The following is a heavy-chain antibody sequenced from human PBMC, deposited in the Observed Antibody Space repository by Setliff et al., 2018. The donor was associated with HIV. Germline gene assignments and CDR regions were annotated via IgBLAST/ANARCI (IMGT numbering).Heavy chain of an antibody. V-gene: IGHV4-4*09. CDR1: GGSFSNFF. CDR3: ARRGRFMGWFDP. D-gene: IGHD3-3*01. J-gene: IGHJ5*02. Sequence: SETLSLTFTVSGGSFSNFFWNWIRQPPGKGLEWIGYINSSGTTNYNPSLKSRVNISIDPSKNHFTLRLSSVTVADTAVYYCARRGRFMGWFDPWGQGSLVTVSS. CDR2: INSSGTT.